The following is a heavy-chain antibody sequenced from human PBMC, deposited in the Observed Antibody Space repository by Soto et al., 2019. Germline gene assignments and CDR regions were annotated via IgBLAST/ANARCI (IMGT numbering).Heavy chain of an antibody. D-gene: IGHD3-22*01. CDR1: GGTFSSYA. J-gene: IGHJ5*02. V-gene: IGHV1-69*06. Sequence: SVKVSCKASGGTFSSYAISWVRQAPGQGLEWVGGIIPIFGTANYAQKFQGRVTITADKSTSTAYMELSSLRSEDTAVYYCARDHPFLVTMNHNWFDPWGQGTLVTSPQ. CDR2: IIPIFGTA. CDR3: ARDHPFLVTMNHNWFDP.